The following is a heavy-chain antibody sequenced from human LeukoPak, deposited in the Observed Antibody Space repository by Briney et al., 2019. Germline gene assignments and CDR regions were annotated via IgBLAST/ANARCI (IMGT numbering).Heavy chain of an antibody. J-gene: IGHJ6*02. Sequence: PSETLSLTCTVSGGSISSHYWSWIRQPPGKGLEWIGYIYYSGSTNYNPSLKSRVTISVDTSKNQFSLKLSSVTAADTAVYYCARHLGDYYDSSGYSIVSYYGMDVWGQGTTVTVSS. CDR3: ARHLGDYYDSSGYSIVSYYGMDV. CDR1: GGSISSHY. D-gene: IGHD3-22*01. V-gene: IGHV4-59*08. CDR2: IYYSGST.